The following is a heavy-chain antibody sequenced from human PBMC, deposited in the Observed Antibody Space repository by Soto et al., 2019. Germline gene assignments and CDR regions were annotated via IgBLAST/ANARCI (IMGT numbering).Heavy chain of an antibody. CDR2: IKSKTDGRTT. V-gene: IGHV3-15*07. J-gene: IGHJ4*02. D-gene: IGHD3-16*01. Sequence: GGSLRLSCAASGFTFSNAWMNWVRQAPGKGLEWVGRIKSKTDGRTTDYAAPVKGRFTISRDDSKNTLYLQMNSLKTEDTAVYYCTTFYDYVWGSDYWGQGTLVTVSS. CDR3: TTFYDYVWGSDY. CDR1: GFTFSNAW.